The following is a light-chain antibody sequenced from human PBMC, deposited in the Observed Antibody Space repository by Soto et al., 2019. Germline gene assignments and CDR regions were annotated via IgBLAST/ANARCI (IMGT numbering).Light chain of an antibody. CDR3: SSYAGSNDRGV. CDR2: EVS. Sequence: QSVLTQPPSASGSPGQSVTISCTGTSSDIGAYNYVSWYQQHPGKAPKLMIHEVSKRPSGVPDRFSGSKSGNTASLTVSGLQAEDEADYSCSSYAGSNDRGVFGGGIK. J-gene: IGLJ3*02. V-gene: IGLV2-8*01. CDR1: SSDIGAYNY.